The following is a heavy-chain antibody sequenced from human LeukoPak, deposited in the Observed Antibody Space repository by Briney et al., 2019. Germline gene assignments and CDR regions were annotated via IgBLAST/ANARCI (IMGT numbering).Heavy chain of an antibody. CDR2: INGAGDST. J-gene: IGHJ6*02. CDR3: ARDQSVTNYYYGMDV. V-gene: IGHV3-23*01. D-gene: IGHD4-17*01. CDR1: GFTFSTYW. Sequence: GGSLRLSCVASGFTFSTYWMHWVRQAPGKGLEWVSVINGAGDSTNYVDSVKGRFTISRDNSENTLYLQMNSLRAEDTAVYYCARDQSVTNYYYGMDVWGQGTTVTVSS.